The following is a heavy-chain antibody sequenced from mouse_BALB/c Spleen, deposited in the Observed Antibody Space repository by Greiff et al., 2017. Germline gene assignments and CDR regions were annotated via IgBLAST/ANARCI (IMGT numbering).Heavy chain of an antibody. CDR2: ISSGSSTI. Sequence: EVKVVESGGGLVQPGGSRKLSCAASGFTFSSFGMHWVRQAPEKGLEWVAYISSGSSTIYYADTVKGRFTISRDNPKNTLFLQMTSLRSEDTAMYYCARGGDYVRYYFDYWGQGTTLTVSS. CDR1: GFTFSSFG. CDR3: ARGGDYVRYYFDY. D-gene: IGHD2-13*01. J-gene: IGHJ2*01. V-gene: IGHV5-17*02.